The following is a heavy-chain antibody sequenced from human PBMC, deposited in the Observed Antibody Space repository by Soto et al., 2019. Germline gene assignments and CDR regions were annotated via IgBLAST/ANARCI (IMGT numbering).Heavy chain of an antibody. CDR3: AKVNQGFYSSYYYDMDV. J-gene: IGHJ6*03. D-gene: IGHD6-13*01. CDR1: GLTFSSYA. V-gene: IGHV3-23*01. Sequence: PGGSLRLSCAASGLTFSSYAMSWVRQAPGKGLEWVSAISGSGGSTYYADSVKGRFTISRDNSKNTLYLQMDSLRAEDTAVYYCAKVNQGFYSSYYYDMDVWVKGTTVTVSS. CDR2: ISGSGGST.